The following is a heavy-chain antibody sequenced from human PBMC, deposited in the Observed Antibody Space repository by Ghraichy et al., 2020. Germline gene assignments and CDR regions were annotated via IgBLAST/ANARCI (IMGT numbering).Heavy chain of an antibody. Sequence: GALNISCAASGFTFSNYPMTWVRQSPGKGLEWVSIITGSGDRTFYTDSVKGRFTISRDNSKNTLFVQMNSLRAEDTAVYYCAKTNPYGTTWYGRSDYWGQGTLVTVSS. CDR3: AKTNPYGTTWYGRSDY. D-gene: IGHD6-13*01. CDR1: GFTFSNYP. CDR2: ITGSGDRT. J-gene: IGHJ4*02. V-gene: IGHV3-23*01.